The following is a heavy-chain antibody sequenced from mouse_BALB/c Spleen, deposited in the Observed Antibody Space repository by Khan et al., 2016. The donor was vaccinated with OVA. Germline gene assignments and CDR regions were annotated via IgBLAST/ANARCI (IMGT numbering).Heavy chain of an antibody. CDR3: ARWKYFGYTFAY. Sequence: QVQLQQPGAELARPGASVKLSCKASGYTFTDYYINWVKQRTGQGLEWIGEISPGSGDTYYNEKFKGKATLTADKSSSTAYMQLSSLTAEASAVYFCARWKYFGYTFAYWGQGTLVTVSA. CDR1: GYTFTDYY. D-gene: IGHD1-2*01. V-gene: IGHV1-77*01. J-gene: IGHJ3*01. CDR2: ISPGSGDT.